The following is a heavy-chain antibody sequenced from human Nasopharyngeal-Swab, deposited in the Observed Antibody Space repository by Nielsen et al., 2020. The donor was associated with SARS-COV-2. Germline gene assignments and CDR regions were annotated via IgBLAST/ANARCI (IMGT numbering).Heavy chain of an antibody. CDR3: VRDEDVVGTTFWY. D-gene: IGHD1-1*01. Sequence: GEPLKISCEASGFTFTTSSMNWVRQAPGKGLEWVSSISTTSNYISYGDSVKGRFTISRDNAKNSLYLQMNSLRAEDTAVYYCVRDEDVVGTTFWYWGQGTLVTVSS. J-gene: IGHJ4*02. V-gene: IGHV3-21*01. CDR1: GFTFTTSS. CDR2: ISTTSNYI.